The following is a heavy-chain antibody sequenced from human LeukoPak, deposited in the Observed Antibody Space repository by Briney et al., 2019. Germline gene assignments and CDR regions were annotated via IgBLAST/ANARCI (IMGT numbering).Heavy chain of an antibody. CDR1: GYTFTSYG. CDR3: ARAYSGYDFVDY. D-gene: IGHD5-12*01. CDR2: ISAYNGNT. Sequence: ASVKVSCKASGYTFTSYGISWVRQAPGQGLEWMGWISAYNGNTNYAQKLQGRVTMTTDTSTSTAYMELRSLRSEDTAVYYCARAYSGYDFVDYWGQGTLVTVSS. V-gene: IGHV1-18*01. J-gene: IGHJ4*02.